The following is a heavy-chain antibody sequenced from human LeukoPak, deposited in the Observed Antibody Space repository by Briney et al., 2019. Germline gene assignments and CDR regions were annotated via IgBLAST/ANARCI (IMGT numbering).Heavy chain of an antibody. CDR1: GYTFAADY. V-gene: IGHV1-2*02. D-gene: IGHD3-22*01. J-gene: IGHJ4*02. Sequence: EASVKVSCKASGYTFAADYMHWVRQAPGQGLEWMGWISPKSDGTKYAQKFQGRVTMTRDTTISTAYMEMSSLRSDDTAVYYCARGDRYYDTSGYRSFDHWGQGTQVTVSS. CDR3: ARGDRYYDTSGYRSFDH. CDR2: ISPKSDGT.